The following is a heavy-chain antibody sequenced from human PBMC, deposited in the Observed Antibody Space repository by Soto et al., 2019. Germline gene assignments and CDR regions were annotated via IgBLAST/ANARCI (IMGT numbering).Heavy chain of an antibody. Sequence: SETLSLTCTVSGGFIWGWIRQSPDKGLEWIGYIYNSGRYNYDPSLESRLTISIDTSKNQFSLRLASVTAADTAVYYCARTLPNRQLFDSWSQGTLVTVSS. CDR2: IYNSGRY. CDR1: GGFI. V-gene: IGHV4-59*01. J-gene: IGHJ4*02. CDR3: ARTLPNRQLFDS. D-gene: IGHD1-1*01.